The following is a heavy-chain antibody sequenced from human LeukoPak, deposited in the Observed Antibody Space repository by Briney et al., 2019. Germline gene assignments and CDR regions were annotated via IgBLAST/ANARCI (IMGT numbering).Heavy chain of an antibody. D-gene: IGHD6-13*01. J-gene: IGHJ3*02. CDR3: ARVLAAAGRGAFDI. Sequence: SETLSLTCTVSGGSISSYYWSWIRQPAGKGLEWIGRIYTSGSTNYNPSLKSRVTMSVDTSKNQFSLKLSSVTAADTAVYYCARVLAAAGRGAFDIWGQGTMVTVSS. V-gene: IGHV4-4*07. CDR2: IYTSGST. CDR1: GGSISSYY.